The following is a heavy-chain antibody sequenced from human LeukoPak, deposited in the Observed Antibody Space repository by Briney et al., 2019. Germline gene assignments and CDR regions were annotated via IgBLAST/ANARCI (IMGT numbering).Heavy chain of an antibody. Sequence: SETPSLTCTVSGGSISSSSYYWGWIRQPPGKGLEWIGSIYYSGSTYYNPSLKSRVTISVDTSKNQFSLKLSSVTAADTAVYYCARRWFDPWGQGTLVTVSS. V-gene: IGHV4-39*01. J-gene: IGHJ5*02. CDR2: IYYSGST. CDR3: ARRWFDP. CDR1: GGSISSSSYY.